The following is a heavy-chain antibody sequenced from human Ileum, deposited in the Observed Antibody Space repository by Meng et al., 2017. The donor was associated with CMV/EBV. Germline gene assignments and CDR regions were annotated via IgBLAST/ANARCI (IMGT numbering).Heavy chain of an antibody. D-gene: IGHD3-10*01. CDR2: IYSDGNT. J-gene: IGHJ4*02. Sequence: EGQLVESGGCLIQPGGSLRLSCAASGFTVSSNYMSWVRQAPGKGLEWVSVIYSDGNTYYADSVKGRFTISRDNSKNTLYLQMNSLRAEDTAVYYCAREGTGNFDYWGQGTLVTVSS. CDR3: AREGTGNFDY. CDR1: GFTVSSNY. V-gene: IGHV3-53*01.